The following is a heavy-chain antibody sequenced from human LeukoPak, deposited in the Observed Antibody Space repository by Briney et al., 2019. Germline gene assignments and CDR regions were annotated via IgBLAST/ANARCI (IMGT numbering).Heavy chain of an antibody. Sequence: ASVKVSCKASGYTLTGYYIHWVRQAPGQGLEWMGWINPNSGGTNSAQKFQGRVTMTRDTSISTAYMELSTLRSDDTAVYYCATNQYGDYTLGDYWGQGTLVSVSS. V-gene: IGHV1-2*02. J-gene: IGHJ4*02. CDR1: GYTLTGYY. CDR2: INPNSGGT. CDR3: ATNQYGDYTLGDY. D-gene: IGHD4-17*01.